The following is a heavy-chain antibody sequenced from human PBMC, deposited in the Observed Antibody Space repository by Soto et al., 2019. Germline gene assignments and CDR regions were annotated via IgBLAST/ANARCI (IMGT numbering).Heavy chain of an antibody. V-gene: IGHV3-30-3*01. J-gene: IGHJ4*02. D-gene: IGHD3-9*01. CDR1: GFSFSISP. CDR3: ARDPKTSGGQDWAFNYFDS. Sequence: QVQLVESGGGVVQPGRSLRLSCAASGFSFSISPMHWVRQAPGKGPEWVALISYDGTNKFYADSVKGRFTISRDNSKSTLYLQVDSLRPEDVAVYYCARDPKTSGGQDWAFNYFDSWGQGTLGSVSS. CDR2: ISYDGTNK.